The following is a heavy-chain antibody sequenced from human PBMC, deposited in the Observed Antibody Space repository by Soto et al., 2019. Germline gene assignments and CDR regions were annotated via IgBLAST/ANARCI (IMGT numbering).Heavy chain of an antibody. CDR1: GDSINKYQ. CDR3: ARSNTRYSSPDY. D-gene: IGHD3-22*01. CDR2: FYFST. J-gene: IGHJ4*02. Sequence: QVQLQESGPGLVKPSETLSLTCTVSGDSINKYQCSWVRQPPGKGLEWIGCFYFSTNYNPALNSRVTISVDRSKNHFSLKLTSVTAADTAVYFCARSNTRYSSPDYWGQGTLVTVSS. V-gene: IGHV4-59*08.